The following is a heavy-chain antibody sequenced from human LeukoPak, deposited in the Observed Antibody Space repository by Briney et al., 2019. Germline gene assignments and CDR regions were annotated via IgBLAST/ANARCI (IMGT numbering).Heavy chain of an antibody. J-gene: IGHJ6*03. Sequence: SETLSLTCTVSGGSISSYYWSWIRQPPGKGLEWIGYIYYSGSTNYNPSLKSRVTISVDTSKNQFSLKLSSVTAADTAVYYCARGSYYDSSGYPPYYYYMDVWGKGTMVTVSS. CDR2: IYYSGST. D-gene: IGHD3-22*01. CDR3: ARGSYYDSSGYPPYYYYMDV. V-gene: IGHV4-59*01. CDR1: GGSISSYY.